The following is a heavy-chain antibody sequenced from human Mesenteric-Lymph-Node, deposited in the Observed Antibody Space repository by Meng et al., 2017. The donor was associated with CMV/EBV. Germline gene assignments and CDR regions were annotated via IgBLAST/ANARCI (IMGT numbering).Heavy chain of an antibody. V-gene: IGHV3-23*03. D-gene: IGHD2-2*02. CDR3: AKIPPGHLAFDY. CDR2: TYDDGTEA. Sequence: GASGFSLRTFGMSWVRQAPGKGLEWVANTYDDGTEAHYADSVKGRFTISRDNSKNTLYLQMNSLRVEDTAVYFCAKIPPGHLAFDYWGQGTLVTVSS. J-gene: IGHJ4*02. CDR1: GFSLRTFG.